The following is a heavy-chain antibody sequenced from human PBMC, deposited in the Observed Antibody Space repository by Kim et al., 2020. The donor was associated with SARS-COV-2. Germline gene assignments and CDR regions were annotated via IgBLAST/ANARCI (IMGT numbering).Heavy chain of an antibody. CDR1: GGSISSDY. Sequence: SETLSLTCTVSGGSISSDYWSWIRQPPGKGLEWIGYIYYSGTTNYNPSLKSRVTISVDTSKNQFSLMLGSVTAADTAVYYCARRNYHERTLHPWGQGPLVTVSS. V-gene: IGHV4-59*01. CDR2: IYYSGTT. CDR3: ARRNYHERTLHP. D-gene: IGHD3-22*01. J-gene: IGHJ5*02.